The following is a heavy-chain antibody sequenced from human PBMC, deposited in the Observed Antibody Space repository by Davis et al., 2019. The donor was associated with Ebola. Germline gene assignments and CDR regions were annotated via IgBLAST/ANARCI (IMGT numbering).Heavy chain of an antibody. Sequence: PGGSLRLSCAASGFTVSSNYMSWVRQAPGKGLEWVSVIYSGGSTYYADSVKGRFTISRDNSKNTLYLQMNSLRAEDTAVYYCARGGAGGCSGGSCYFYYYYGMDVWGQGTTVTVSS. J-gene: IGHJ6*02. CDR3: ARGGAGGCSGGSCYFYYYYGMDV. D-gene: IGHD2-15*01. V-gene: IGHV3-53*01. CDR2: IYSGGST. CDR1: GFTVSSNY.